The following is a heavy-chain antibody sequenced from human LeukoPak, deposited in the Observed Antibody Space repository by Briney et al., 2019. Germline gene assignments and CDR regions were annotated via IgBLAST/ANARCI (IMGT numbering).Heavy chain of an antibody. CDR3: AKGSPGYSSGWLDY. D-gene: IGHD6-19*01. CDR2: IIPIFGTA. J-gene: IGHJ4*02. V-gene: IGHV1-69*13. CDR1: GGTFSSYA. Sequence: SVKVSCKASGGTFSSYAISWVRQAPGQGLEWMGGIIPIFGTANYAQKFQGGVTITADESTSTAYMELSSLRSEDTAVYYCAKGSPGYSSGWLDYWGQGTLVTVSS.